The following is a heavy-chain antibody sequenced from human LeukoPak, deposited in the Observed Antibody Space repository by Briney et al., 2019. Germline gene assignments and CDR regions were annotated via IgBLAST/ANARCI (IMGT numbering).Heavy chain of an antibody. CDR3: ARGRGDPHEYDY. CDR1: GFTVSRNS. V-gene: IGHV3-66*01. Sequence: GGSLRLSCAASGFTVSRNSMSWVRQAPGKGLEWVSVIYSGGTIYYPDSVKGRFIISRDNSKNTLYLQMNSLRAEDTAVYYCARGRGDPHEYDYWGQGALVTVSS. J-gene: IGHJ4*02. D-gene: IGHD3-10*01. CDR2: IYSGGTI.